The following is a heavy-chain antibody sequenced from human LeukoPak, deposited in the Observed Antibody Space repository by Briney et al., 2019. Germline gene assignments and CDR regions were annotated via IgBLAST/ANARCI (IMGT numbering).Heavy chain of an antibody. J-gene: IGHJ3*02. CDR1: GYTFTRYY. CDR2: INPSGGTT. Sequence: ASVKVSCKASGYTFTRYYMHWVRQAPGQGLEWMGMINPSGGTTTYAQKFQGRVTMTRDTSTRTVYMELSSLRSEDTAMYYCARDFAAMVINGFDIWGQGTMVTVSP. V-gene: IGHV1-46*01. CDR3: ARDFAAMVINGFDI. D-gene: IGHD5-18*01.